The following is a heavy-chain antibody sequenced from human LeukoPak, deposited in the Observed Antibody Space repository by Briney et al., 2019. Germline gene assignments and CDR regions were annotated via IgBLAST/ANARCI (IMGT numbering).Heavy chain of an antibody. Sequence: SETLSLTCTVSGGSVSSGSYYWSWIRQPPGKGLEWIGYIYYSGSTNYNPSLKSRVTISVDTSKNQFSLKLSSVTAADTAVYYCARGGLIAAAVIDYWGQGTLVTVSS. CDR1: GGSVSSGSYY. D-gene: IGHD6-13*01. V-gene: IGHV4-61*01. J-gene: IGHJ4*02. CDR2: IYYSGST. CDR3: ARGGLIAAAVIDY.